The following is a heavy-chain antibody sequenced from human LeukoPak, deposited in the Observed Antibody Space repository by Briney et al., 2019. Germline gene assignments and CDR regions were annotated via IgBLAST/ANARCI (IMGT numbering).Heavy chain of an antibody. Sequence: KSSETLSLTCSVPGVSMSSHYWSRLRQPPGKGLEWIGYMYDSERTKDNPSLKSRITLSADTSKNQFSLRLSSVTAADTAVYYCATIKRGNIYGYFDFWGQGILVTVSS. CDR1: GVSMSSHY. J-gene: IGHJ4*02. CDR2: MYDSERT. CDR3: ATIKRGNIYGYFDF. V-gene: IGHV4-59*11. D-gene: IGHD5-18*01.